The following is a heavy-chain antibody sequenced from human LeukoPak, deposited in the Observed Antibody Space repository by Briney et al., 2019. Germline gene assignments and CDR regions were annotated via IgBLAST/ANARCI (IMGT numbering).Heavy chain of an antibody. CDR2: IKQDGSEK. CDR3: ARDSASVGHNDGFDI. V-gene: IGHV3-7*01. CDR1: GFTFSSYW. J-gene: IGHJ3*02. D-gene: IGHD2-15*01. Sequence: GGSLRLSCAASGFTFSSYWMSWVRQAPGKGLEWVANIKQDGSEKYYVDSVKGRFTISRDNAKNSLFLQMDRLRAEDTAVYFCARDSASVGHNDGFDIWGQGTMVTVSS.